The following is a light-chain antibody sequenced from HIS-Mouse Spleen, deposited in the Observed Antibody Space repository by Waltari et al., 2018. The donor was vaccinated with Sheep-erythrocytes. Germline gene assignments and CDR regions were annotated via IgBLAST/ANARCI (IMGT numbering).Light chain of an antibody. CDR2: QDS. J-gene: IGLJ3*02. CDR3: QAWDSSSWV. Sequence: SYELTQPPSVSVSPGQTASITCSGDKLGDKYACWYQQTPGQSPVLVIYQDSKRHPGIPGRFSGSNSGNTATLTISGTQAMDEADYYCQAWDSSSWVFGGGTKLTVL. CDR1: KLGDKY. V-gene: IGLV3-1*01.